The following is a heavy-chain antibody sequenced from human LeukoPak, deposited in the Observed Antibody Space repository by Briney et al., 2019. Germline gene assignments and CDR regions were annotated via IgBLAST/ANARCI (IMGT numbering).Heavy chain of an antibody. D-gene: IGHD6-19*01. CDR1: GYSFTSYW. V-gene: IGHV5-51*01. Sequence: GESLKISCKGSGYSFTSYWIGWVRQMPGKGLEWMGIIYPGDSDTRYSPSFQGQVTISAVKSISTAYPQWSSLKASDTAMYYCARHSYSSGWYNRAFDIWGQGTMVTVSS. CDR3: ARHSYSSGWYNRAFDI. J-gene: IGHJ3*02. CDR2: IYPGDSDT.